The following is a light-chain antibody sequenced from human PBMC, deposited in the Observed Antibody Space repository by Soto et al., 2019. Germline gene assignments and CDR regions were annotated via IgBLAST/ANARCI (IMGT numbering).Light chain of an antibody. CDR1: SSNIGSNY. CDR2: RNN. Sequence: QSALTQPPSASGTPGQRVTIPCSGSSSNIGSNYVYWYQQLPGTAPKPLIYRNNQRPSGVPDRFSGSKSGTSASLAISGLRSEDEADYYCAAWDDSLSGPGVFGTGTKVTVL. V-gene: IGLV1-47*01. J-gene: IGLJ1*01. CDR3: AAWDDSLSGPGV.